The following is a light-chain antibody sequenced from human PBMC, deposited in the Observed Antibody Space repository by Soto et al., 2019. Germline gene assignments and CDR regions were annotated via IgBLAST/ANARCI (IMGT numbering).Light chain of an antibody. CDR1: QNIRSK. V-gene: IGKV3-15*01. CDR3: QQYENWPSIT. CDR2: GAS. Sequence: EIVMTQSPATLSVSPGEGATLSCRAIQNIRSKLAWYQQKPGQAPRLLISGASTRATGIPVRFSGSGSGTEFALAISSLQSEDFAVYYCQQYENWPSITFGQGTRLEIK. J-gene: IGKJ5*01.